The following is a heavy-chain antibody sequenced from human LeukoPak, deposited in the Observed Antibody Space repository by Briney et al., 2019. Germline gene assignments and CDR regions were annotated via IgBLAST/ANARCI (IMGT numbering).Heavy chain of an antibody. J-gene: IGHJ5*02. Sequence: GGSLRLSCAASGFTFSSYAMHWVRQAPGKGLEWVAVISYDGSNKYYADSVKGRFTISRDNSKNTLYLQMNSLRAEDTAVYYCAKVGSSGYYYRWFDPWGQGTLVTVSS. D-gene: IGHD3-22*01. CDR1: GFTFSSYA. V-gene: IGHV3-30-3*01. CDR2: ISYDGSNK. CDR3: AKVGSSGYYYRWFDP.